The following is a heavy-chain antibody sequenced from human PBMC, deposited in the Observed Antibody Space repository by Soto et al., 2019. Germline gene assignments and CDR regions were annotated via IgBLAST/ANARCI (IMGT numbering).Heavy chain of an antibody. CDR3: ARSSTSANYFDY. D-gene: IGHD2-2*01. J-gene: IGHJ4*02. CDR1: GGSISSGGYY. Sequence: PSETLSLTCTVSGGSISSGGYYWSWIRQHPGKGLEWIGYIYYSGSTYYNPSLKSRVTMSVDTSKNQFSLKLSSVTAADTAVYYCARSSTSANYFDYWGQGTLVTVSS. V-gene: IGHV4-31*03. CDR2: IYYSGST.